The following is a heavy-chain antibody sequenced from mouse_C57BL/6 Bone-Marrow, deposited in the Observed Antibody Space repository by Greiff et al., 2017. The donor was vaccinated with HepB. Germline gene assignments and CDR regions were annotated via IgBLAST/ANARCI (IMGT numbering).Heavy chain of an antibody. CDR2: IDPSDSYT. Sequence: QVQLQQPGAELVMPGASVKLSCKASGYTFTSYWMHWVKQRPGQGLEWIGEIDPSDSYTNYNQKFKGKSTLTVDKSSSTAYMQLRSLTSEDSAVYYCAREGLDSSGAWFAYWGQGTRVTVSA. CDR3: AREGLDSSGAWFAY. CDR1: GYTFTSYW. J-gene: IGHJ3*01. D-gene: IGHD3-2*02. V-gene: IGHV1-69*01.